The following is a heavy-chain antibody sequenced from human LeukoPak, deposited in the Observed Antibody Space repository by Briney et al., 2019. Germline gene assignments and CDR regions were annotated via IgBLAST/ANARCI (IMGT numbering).Heavy chain of an antibody. CDR3: ARDPNGSGSPLDY. J-gene: IGHJ4*02. V-gene: IGHV3-7*01. CDR2: TKEDGRDK. CDR1: GFTFSNYW. Sequence: PGGSLRLSCAASGFTFSNYWMTWVRQAPGKGLEWVANTKEDGRDKHYVDSVKGRFTISRDNAKSSLYLQMNSLRAEDTAVYYCARDPNGSGSPLDYWGQGTLVTVSS. D-gene: IGHD3-10*01.